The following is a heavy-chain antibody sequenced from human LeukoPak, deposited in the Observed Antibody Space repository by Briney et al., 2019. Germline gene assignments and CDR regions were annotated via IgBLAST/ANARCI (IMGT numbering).Heavy chain of an antibody. CDR3: ASGDYRIAAAGTYYFDY. J-gene: IGHJ4*02. D-gene: IGHD6-13*01. CDR1: GGTFSSYA. CDR2: IIPIFGTA. Sequence: GASVKVSCKASGGTFSSYAISWVRQAPGQGLEWMGGIIPIFGTANYAQKFQGRVTITADESTSTAYMELSSLRSEDTAVYYCASGDYRIAAAGTYYFDYWGQGTLVTVSS. V-gene: IGHV1-69*13.